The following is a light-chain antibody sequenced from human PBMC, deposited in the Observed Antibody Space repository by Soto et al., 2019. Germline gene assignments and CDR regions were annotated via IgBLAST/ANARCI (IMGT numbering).Light chain of an antibody. CDR1: QSISSW. CDR2: KAS. Sequence: DIQMTQSPSTLSASVGDRVTITCRASQSISSWLAWYQQKPGKAPKLLIYKASSLESGVPSRFSGSGSGTEFSLTISSLQPDDFATYYCQHYNTYSGTFGPGNKVDIK. CDR3: QHYNTYSGT. V-gene: IGKV1-5*03. J-gene: IGKJ3*01.